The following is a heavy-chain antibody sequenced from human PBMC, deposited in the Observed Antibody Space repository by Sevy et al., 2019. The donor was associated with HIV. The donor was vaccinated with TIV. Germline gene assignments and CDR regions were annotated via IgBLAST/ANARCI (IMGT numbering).Heavy chain of an antibody. CDR1: GFKFSSYA. D-gene: IGHD3-9*01. CDR2: ISFSGVVT. J-gene: IGHJ6*02. CDR3: VKPPSNSEILPYYGMDV. V-gene: IGHV3-23*01. Sequence: GGSLRLSCTASGFKFSSYAMTWVRQPPGKGLEWVSTISFSGVVTFDADSVRGRFTVSRDNAKNTLYLQMSGLRAEDTARYYCVKPPSNSEILPYYGMDVWGQGTAVTVSS.